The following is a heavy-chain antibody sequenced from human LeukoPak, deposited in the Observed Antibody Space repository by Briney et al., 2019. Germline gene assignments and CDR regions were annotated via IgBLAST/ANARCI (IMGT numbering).Heavy chain of an antibody. CDR3: AKVDRNYYGSGSPTGGAFDI. V-gene: IGHV3-48*04. D-gene: IGHD3-10*01. CDR1: GFTFSNYD. Sequence: GGSLRLSCAASGFTFSNYDMNWVRQAPGKGLEWISYISSSSSTIYYADSVKGRFTISRDNAKNSLYLQMNSLRAEDTAVYYCAKVDRNYYGSGSPTGGAFDIWGQGTMVTVSS. CDR2: ISSSSSTI. J-gene: IGHJ3*02.